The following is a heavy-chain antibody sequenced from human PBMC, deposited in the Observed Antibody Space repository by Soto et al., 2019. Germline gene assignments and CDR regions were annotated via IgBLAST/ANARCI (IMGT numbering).Heavy chain of an antibody. J-gene: IGHJ6*02. V-gene: IGHV1-69*13. D-gene: IGHD3-22*01. CDR1: GGTFSSYA. CDR2: IIPIFGTA. CDR3: AIATSVVVILDYYYYGMDV. Sequence: SVKVSCKASGGTFSSYAISWVRQDPGQGLEWMGGIIPIFGTANYAQKFQGRVTITADESTSTAYMELSSLGSEDTAVYYCAIATSVVVILDYYYYGMDVWGQGTTVTVSS.